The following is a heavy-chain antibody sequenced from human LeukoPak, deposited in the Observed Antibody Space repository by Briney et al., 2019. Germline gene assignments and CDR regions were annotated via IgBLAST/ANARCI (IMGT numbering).Heavy chain of an antibody. V-gene: IGHV1-69*06. J-gene: IGHJ2*01. CDR2: IFTVFGTT. CDR1: GDTFSRYA. Sequence: GAPVKVSCKASGDTFSRYALSWVRQAPGQGLEWKGGIFTVFGTTHYAKDLQGRVTITADKSTNTVYMELTSLRSEDTAIYYCARAKVSGYPTYWYFDLWGRGTLVTVSS. CDR3: ARAKVSGYPTYWYFDL. D-gene: IGHD3-9*01.